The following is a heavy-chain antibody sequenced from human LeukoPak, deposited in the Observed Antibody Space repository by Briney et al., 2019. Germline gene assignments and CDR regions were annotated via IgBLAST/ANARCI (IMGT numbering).Heavy chain of an antibody. Sequence: GGSLRLSCAASGFILSNYSMNWGRQAPGKGLEGVSYISSSSDFIYYADSVKGRFTISRDNAKNSLYLQMNSLRAEDTAVYYCAREGKGGGDCLDYWGQGTLVTVSS. CDR1: GFILSNYS. J-gene: IGHJ4*02. CDR3: AREGKGGGDCLDY. CDR2: ISSSSDFI. D-gene: IGHD2-21*02. V-gene: IGHV3-48*01.